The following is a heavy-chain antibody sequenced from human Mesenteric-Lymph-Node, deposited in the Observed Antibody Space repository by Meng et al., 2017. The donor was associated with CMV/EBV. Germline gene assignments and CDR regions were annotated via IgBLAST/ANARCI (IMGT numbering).Heavy chain of an antibody. D-gene: IGHD2-15*01. V-gene: IGHV4-34*01. CDR3: ARGSDIPVNNY. CDR2: INHNGVP. CDR1: GGSFSGYY. J-gene: IGHJ4*02. Sequence: QVQLQQSGAGLLKPSETLSLTCAVYGGSFSGYYWSWIRQPPGKGLEWIGEINHNGVPNYNPSLKSRVTISLDRSKNQFSLKLSSVTAEDTAVYYCARGSDIPVNNYWGQGTLVTVSS.